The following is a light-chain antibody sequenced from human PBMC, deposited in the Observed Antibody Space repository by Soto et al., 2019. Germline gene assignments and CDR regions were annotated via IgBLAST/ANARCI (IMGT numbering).Light chain of an antibody. CDR2: DAS. J-gene: IGKJ1*01. CDR3: QQYNSYWT. V-gene: IGKV1-5*01. CDR1: QSISRY. Sequence: EIQMTQSPSSLSASVGDSVTLTCRAGQSISRYLNWYQQKPGKAPKLLIYDASSLESGVPSRFSGSGSGTEFTLTISSLQPDDFATYYCQQYNSYWTFGQGTKVDIK.